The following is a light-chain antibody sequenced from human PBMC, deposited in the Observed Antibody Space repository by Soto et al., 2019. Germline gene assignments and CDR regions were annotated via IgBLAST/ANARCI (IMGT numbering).Light chain of an antibody. V-gene: IGKV3-11*01. CDR3: QQRSNWPLT. J-gene: IGKJ4*01. CDR2: DAS. Sequence: EVVLTQSPGTLSLSPGERATLSCRASQSISTSLGWYQQKPGQAPRLLIYDASNRATGIPGRFSGSGSGTDFTLTISSLEPEDFAVYYCQQRSNWPLTFGGGTKVDIK. CDR1: QSISTS.